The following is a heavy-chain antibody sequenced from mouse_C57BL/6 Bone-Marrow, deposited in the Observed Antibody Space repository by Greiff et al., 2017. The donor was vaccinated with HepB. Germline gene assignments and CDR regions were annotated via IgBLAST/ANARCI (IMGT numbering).Heavy chain of an antibody. J-gene: IGHJ4*01. D-gene: IGHD2-3*01. CDR1: GFSLTSYG. V-gene: IGHV2-2*01. CDR3: ARKGGSYDGYYDYAMDY. Sequence: VNLVESGPGLVQPSQSLSITCTVSGFSLTSYGVHWVRQSPGKGLEWLGVIWSGGSTDYNAAFISRLSISKDNSKSQVFFKMNSLQADDTAIYYCARKGGSYDGYYDYAMDYWGQGTSVTVSS. CDR2: IWSGGST.